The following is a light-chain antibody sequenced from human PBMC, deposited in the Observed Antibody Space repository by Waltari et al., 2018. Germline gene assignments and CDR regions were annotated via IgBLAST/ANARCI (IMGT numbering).Light chain of an antibody. V-gene: IGKV3-15*01. J-gene: IGKJ1*01. CDR2: GAS. CDR1: RNISIN. Sequence: EVVMTQSPATLSVSPGGRATLSCRASRNISINLVWYQQRPGQAPRLLIYGASTRATDIPARFSGSGSGTEFTLTISSLQSEDAAVYYCQQFNDWPRTFGQGTKVEVK. CDR3: QQFNDWPRT.